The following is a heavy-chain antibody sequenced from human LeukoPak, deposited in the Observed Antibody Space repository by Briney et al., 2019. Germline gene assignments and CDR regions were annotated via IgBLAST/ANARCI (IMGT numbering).Heavy chain of an antibody. V-gene: IGHV3-33*01. J-gene: IGHJ4*02. CDR1: GFTFSNYG. CDR3: ARDVRDGTLDY. Sequence: PGGSLRLSCAASGFTFSNYGMHWVRQAPGKGLEWVAVIWYDGSNKYYADSVKGRFTISRDDSKSTLYLQMNSLRAEDTAVYYCARDVRDGTLDYWGQGTLVTVSS. CDR2: IWYDGSNK. D-gene: IGHD5-24*01.